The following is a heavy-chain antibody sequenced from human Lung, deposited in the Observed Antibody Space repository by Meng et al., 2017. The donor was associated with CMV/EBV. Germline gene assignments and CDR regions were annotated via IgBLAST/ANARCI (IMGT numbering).Heavy chain of an antibody. Sequence: GGSLRLXCAVSGFIVSSKYMTWVRQTPGKGLEWVSIIYTGGSASYADSVKGRFTISRDNSKNTLYLQMNSLRAEDTAVYYCATQAPPGITDKDYFYYGMDVWGQGTXVTVSS. V-gene: IGHV3-53*01. CDR2: IYTGGSA. J-gene: IGHJ6*02. CDR3: ATQAPPGITDKDYFYYGMDV. D-gene: IGHD1-14*01. CDR1: GFIVSSKY.